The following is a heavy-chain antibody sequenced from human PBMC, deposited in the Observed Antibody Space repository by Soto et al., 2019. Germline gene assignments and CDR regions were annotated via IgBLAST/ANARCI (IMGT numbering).Heavy chain of an antibody. J-gene: IGHJ4*02. CDR1: GFPFSTYA. CDR2: ISDGGGST. V-gene: IGHV3-23*01. Sequence: DVQLLESGGGLVQPGGSLRLSCATSGFPFSTYAMTWVRQAPGKGLEWVSGISDGGGSTYYADSVKGRFTISRDTSKNTLYLHMNSVRAEDTAVYYCARVFCSNGVCYMGHFDYWGQGTLVTVSS. CDR3: ARVFCSNGVCYMGHFDY. D-gene: IGHD2-8*01.